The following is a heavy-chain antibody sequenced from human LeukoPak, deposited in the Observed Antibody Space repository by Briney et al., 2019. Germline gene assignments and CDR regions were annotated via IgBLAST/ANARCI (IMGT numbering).Heavy chain of an antibody. CDR1: GFTFSSYS. CDR3: TKDLSGYNYGGVDY. J-gene: IGHJ4*02. D-gene: IGHD5-18*01. Sequence: GSLRLSCAASGFTFSSYSMNWVRQAPGKGLEWVSGISNSVTSTHYADSVKGRFTISRDNSKNTLYLQMNSLRAEDTAVYSCTKDLSGYNYGGVDYWGQGTLVTVSS. CDR2: ISNSVTST. V-gene: IGHV3-23*01.